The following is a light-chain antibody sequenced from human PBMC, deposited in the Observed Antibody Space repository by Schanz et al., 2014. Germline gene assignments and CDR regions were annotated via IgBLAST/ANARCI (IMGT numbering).Light chain of an antibody. V-gene: IGLV2-14*03. CDR3: SSYTGSSTQV. J-gene: IGLJ3*02. CDR2: DVS. CDR1: SSDVGGYNY. Sequence: QSALTQPASVSGSPGQSITISCTGTSSDVGGYNYVTWYQQYPGKAPKVIIYDVSNRPSGVSNRFSGSKSAYTASLTISGLQAEDEADYYCSSYTGSSTQVFGGGTKLTVL.